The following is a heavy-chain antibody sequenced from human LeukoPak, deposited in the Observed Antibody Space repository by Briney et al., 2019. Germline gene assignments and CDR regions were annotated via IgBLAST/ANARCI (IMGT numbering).Heavy chain of an antibody. D-gene: IGHD5-18*01. CDR3: ARGPRPITKPRRDTAMVRWYFDL. Sequence: SETLSLTCAVYGGSFSGYYWSWIRQPPGKGLEWIGEINHSGSTNYNPSLKSRVTISVDTSKNQFSLKLSSVTTADTAVYYCARGPRPITKPRRDTAMVRWYFDLWGRGTLVTVSS. J-gene: IGHJ2*01. CDR2: INHSGST. CDR1: GGSFSGYY. V-gene: IGHV4-34*01.